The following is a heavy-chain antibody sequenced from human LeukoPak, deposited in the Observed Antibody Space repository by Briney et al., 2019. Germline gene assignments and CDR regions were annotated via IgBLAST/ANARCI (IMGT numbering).Heavy chain of an antibody. CDR1: GFTFSSYV. V-gene: IGHV3-23*01. J-gene: IGHJ5*02. CDR2: IRYTADDT. Sequence: GGSLRLSCAASGFTFSSYVMTWVRQAPGKGLEWVSSIRYTADDTYYADFVRGRFTISRDNSKNTLYLQLNGLGVEDTAIYYCARCVTGWPNWFAPWGQGTLVTVSS. D-gene: IGHD6-19*01. CDR3: ARCVTGWPNWFAP.